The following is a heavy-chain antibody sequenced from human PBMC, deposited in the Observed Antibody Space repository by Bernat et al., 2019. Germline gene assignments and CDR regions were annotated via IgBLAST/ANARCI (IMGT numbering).Heavy chain of an antibody. J-gene: IGHJ6*02. V-gene: IGHV4-4*02. D-gene: IGHD5-18*01. CDR1: GGSISSSNW. CDR2: IYHSGST. Sequence: QVQLQESGPGLVKPSGTLSLTCAVSGGSISSSNWWSWVRQPPGKGLEWMGEIYHSGSTNYNPSLKSRVTISVDKSQNQFSLKLSSVTAADTAVYYCARVGMSGYSYGYAFYYYYGMDVWGQGTTVTVSS. CDR3: ARVGMSGYSYGYAFYYYYGMDV.